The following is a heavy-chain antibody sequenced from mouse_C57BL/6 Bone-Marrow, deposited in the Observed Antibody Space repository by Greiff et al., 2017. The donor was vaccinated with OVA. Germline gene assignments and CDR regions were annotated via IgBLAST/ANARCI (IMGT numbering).Heavy chain of an antibody. V-gene: IGHV5-15*01. D-gene: IGHD1-1*01. CDR3: ARSLHYYGSSYGFAY. CDR1: GFTFSDYG. CDR2: ISNLAYSI. Sequence: EVQRVESGGGLVQPGGSLKLSCAASGFTFSDYGMAWVRQAPRKGPEWVAFISNLAYSIYYADTVTGRFTISRENAKNTLYLEMSSLRSEDTAMYYCARSLHYYGSSYGFAYWGQGTLVTVSA. J-gene: IGHJ3*01.